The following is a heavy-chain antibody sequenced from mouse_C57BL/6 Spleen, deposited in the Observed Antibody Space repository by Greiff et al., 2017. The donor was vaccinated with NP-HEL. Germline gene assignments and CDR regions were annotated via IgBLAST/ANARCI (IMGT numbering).Heavy chain of an antibody. D-gene: IGHD1-1*01. CDR2: IDPSDSYT. CDR1: GYTFTSYW. J-gene: IGHJ4*01. Sequence: VQLQQSGAELVKPGASVKLSCKASGYTFTSYWMQWVKQRPGQGLEWIGEIDPSDSYTNYNQKFKGKATLTVDTSSSTAYMQRSSLTSEDSAVYYCARWSYYYGRGNYAMDYWGQGTSVTVSS. CDR3: ARWSYYYGRGNYAMDY. V-gene: IGHV1-50*01.